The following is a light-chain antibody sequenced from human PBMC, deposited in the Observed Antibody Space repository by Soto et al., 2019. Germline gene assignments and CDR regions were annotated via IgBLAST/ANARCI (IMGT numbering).Light chain of an antibody. CDR1: SGDVGGYNS. CDR3: CSYAGKFYV. V-gene: IGLV2-11*01. Sequence: QSVLTQPRSVSGSPGQSVTISCTGTSGDVGGYNSVSWYQQHPGRAPKLIIHDVTRRPSGVPDRFSGSKSGNTASLTISGLQAEYEADYYCCSYAGKFYVFGTGTKLTVL. CDR2: DVT. J-gene: IGLJ1*01.